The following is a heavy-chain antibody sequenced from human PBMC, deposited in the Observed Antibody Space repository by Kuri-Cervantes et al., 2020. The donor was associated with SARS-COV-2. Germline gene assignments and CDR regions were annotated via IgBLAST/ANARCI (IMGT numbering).Heavy chain of an antibody. CDR1: GYTLTSYG. CDR3: AVAARPFGYYYYYMDV. D-gene: IGHD6-6*01. Sequence: ASVKVSCKASGYTLTSYGISWVRQAPGQGLEWMGWISAYNGNTNYAQKLQGRVTMTTDTSTSTAYMELRSLRSDDTAVYYCAVAARPFGYYYYYMDVWGKGTTVTVSS. CDR2: ISAYNGNT. V-gene: IGHV1-18*01. J-gene: IGHJ6*03.